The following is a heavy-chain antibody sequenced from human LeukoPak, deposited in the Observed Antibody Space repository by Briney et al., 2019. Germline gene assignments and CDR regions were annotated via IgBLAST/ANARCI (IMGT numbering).Heavy chain of an antibody. Sequence: GGSLRLSCAASGFTFSSYAMHWVRQAPGKGLEWVAVISYDGSNKYNADSVKGRFTISRDNSKNTLYLQMNSLRAEDTAVYYCARVAVAGTNLYFDYWGQGTLVTVSS. CDR2: ISYDGSNK. CDR1: GFTFSSYA. J-gene: IGHJ4*02. D-gene: IGHD6-19*01. CDR3: ARVAVAGTNLYFDY. V-gene: IGHV3-30*04.